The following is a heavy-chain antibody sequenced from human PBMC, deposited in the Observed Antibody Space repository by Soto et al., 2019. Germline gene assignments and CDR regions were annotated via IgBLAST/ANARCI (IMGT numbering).Heavy chain of an antibody. CDR2: IRNKANSYTT. J-gene: IGHJ4*01. CDR3: SRAGILTTPYYFDY. V-gene: IGHV3-72*01. CDR1: GFIFSDHY. D-gene: IGHD4-4*01. Sequence: HPGGSLRLSCAAFGFIFSDHYMDWVRQAPGKGLEWVGRIRNKANSYTTEYAASVKGRFTISRDDSKNSLFLQMNSLKTEDTAVYYCSRAGILTTPYYFDYWGQGTLVTV.